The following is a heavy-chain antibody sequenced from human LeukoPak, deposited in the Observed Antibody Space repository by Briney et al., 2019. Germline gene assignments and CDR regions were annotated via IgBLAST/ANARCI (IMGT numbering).Heavy chain of an antibody. CDR2: INPNDGDT. V-gene: IGHV1-2*02. Sequence: GASVKVSSKASGYTFTDYYMHWVRQAPGQGFEWMGWINPNDGDTNYAQKFQGRVTMTRDTSISTAHMEVSRLRSDDTAVYYCARANFLYCSSSTCLFDYWGQGTLVTVS. CDR3: ARANFLYCSSSTCLFDY. J-gene: IGHJ4*02. D-gene: IGHD2-2*01. CDR1: GYTFTDYY.